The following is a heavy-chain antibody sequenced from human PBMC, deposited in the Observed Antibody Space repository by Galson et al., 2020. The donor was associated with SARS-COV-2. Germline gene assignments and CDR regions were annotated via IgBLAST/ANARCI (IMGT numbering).Heavy chain of an antibody. CDR2: INSDGSST. J-gene: IGHJ3*02. CDR1: GFTFSSYW. CDR3: ARGGIVGATEPTMHSHDAFDI. Sequence: GGSLRLSCAASGFTFSSYWMHWVRQAPGKGLVWVSRINSDGSSTSYADSVKGRFTISRDNAKNTLYLQMNSQRAEDTAVYYCARGGIVGATEPTMHSHDAFDIWGQGTMVTVSS. V-gene: IGHV3-74*01. D-gene: IGHD1-26*01.